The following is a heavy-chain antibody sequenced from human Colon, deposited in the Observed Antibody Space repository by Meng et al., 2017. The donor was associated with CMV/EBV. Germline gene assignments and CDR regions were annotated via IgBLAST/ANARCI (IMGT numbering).Heavy chain of an antibody. CDR1: GRSISSSSYS. CDR2: IFYNGST. Sequence: SETLSPTCTVSGRSISSSSYSWAWIRQPPGTGLEWIGTIFYNGSTSYIPCLKSRISMSVDTSQNQFSLKLRSVPAADTALYYCARPHRMFREDLGMDVWGQGTTVTVSS. CDR3: ARPHRMFREDLGMDV. D-gene: IGHD3-10*01. V-gene: IGHV4-39*07. J-gene: IGHJ6*02.